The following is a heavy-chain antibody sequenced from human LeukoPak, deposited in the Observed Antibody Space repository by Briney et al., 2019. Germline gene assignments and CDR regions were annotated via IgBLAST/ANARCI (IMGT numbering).Heavy chain of an antibody. Sequence: SVKVSCKASGGTFSSYAISWVRQAPGQGLGWMGGIIPIFGTANYAQKFQGRVTITTDESTSTAYMELSSLRSEDTAVYYCARGPYDVLMVYAFDYWGQGTLVTVSS. D-gene: IGHD2-8*01. J-gene: IGHJ4*02. V-gene: IGHV1-69*05. CDR3: ARGPYDVLMVYAFDY. CDR2: IIPIFGTA. CDR1: GGTFSSYA.